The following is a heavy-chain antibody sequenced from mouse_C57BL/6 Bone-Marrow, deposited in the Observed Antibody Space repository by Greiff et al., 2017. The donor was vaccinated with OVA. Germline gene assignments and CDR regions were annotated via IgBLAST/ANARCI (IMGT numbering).Heavy chain of an antibody. CDR3: ARKDDGYYYFDY. CDR1: GYTFTSYW. J-gene: IGHJ2*01. D-gene: IGHD2-3*01. CDR2: IYPSDSET. V-gene: IGHV1-61*01. Sequence: QVQLKQPGAELVRPGSSVKLSCKASGYTFTSYWMDWVKQRPGQGLEWIGNIYPSDSETHYNQKFKDKATLTVDKSSSTAYMQLSSLTSEDSAVNYCARKDDGYYYFDYWGQGTTLTVSS.